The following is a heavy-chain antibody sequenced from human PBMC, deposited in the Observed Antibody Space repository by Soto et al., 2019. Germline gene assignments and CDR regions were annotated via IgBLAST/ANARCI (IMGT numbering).Heavy chain of an antibody. J-gene: IGHJ6*04. Sequence: QVQLVQSGAEVKKPGASVKVSCKASEYTFTSYDINWVRQATGQGLEWMGWMNPNSGNTGYAQKFQVRVTMTRNTSLSTAYMEPSSLRSEDTAVYYCARLPYGYFYYGMDSWASGPQVSVSS. CDR2: MNPNSGNT. CDR3: ARLPYGYFYYGMDS. D-gene: IGHD3-10*01. V-gene: IGHV1-8*01. CDR1: EYTFTSYD.